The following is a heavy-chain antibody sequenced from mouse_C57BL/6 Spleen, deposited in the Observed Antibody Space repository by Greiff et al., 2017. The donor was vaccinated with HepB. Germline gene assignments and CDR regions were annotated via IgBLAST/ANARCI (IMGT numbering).Heavy chain of an antibody. J-gene: IGHJ2*01. CDR2: INPYNGGT. CDR3: ARRGSTDYFDY. Sequence: VHVKQSGPVLVKPGASVKMSCKASGYTFTDYYMNWVKQSHGKSLEWIGVINPYNGGTSYNQKFKGKATLTVDKSSSTAYMELNSLTSEDSAVYYCARRGSTDYFDYWGQGTTLTVSS. CDR1: GYTFTDYY. V-gene: IGHV1-19*01.